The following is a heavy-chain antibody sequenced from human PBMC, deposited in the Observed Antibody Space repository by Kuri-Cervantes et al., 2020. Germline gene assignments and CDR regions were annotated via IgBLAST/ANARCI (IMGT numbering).Heavy chain of an antibody. Sequence: GGSLRLSCAASGFTFSSYSMNWVRQAPGKGLEWVSYISSSGSTIYYADPVKGRFTISRDNAKNSLYLQMNSLSDEDTAVYYCARDDNWGFDYWGQGTPVTVSS. V-gene: IGHV3-48*02. CDR2: ISSSGSTI. D-gene: IGHD1-1*01. J-gene: IGHJ4*02. CDR3: ARDDNWGFDY. CDR1: GFTFSSYS.